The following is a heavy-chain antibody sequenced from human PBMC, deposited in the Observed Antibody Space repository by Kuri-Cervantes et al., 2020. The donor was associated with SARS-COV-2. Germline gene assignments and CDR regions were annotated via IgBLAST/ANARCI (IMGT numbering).Heavy chain of an antibody. V-gene: IGHV3-30*18. CDR3: AKFGALWELKSMGKLYFDY. J-gene: IGHJ4*02. CDR2: ISYEGSIK. D-gene: IGHD1-26*01. Sequence: GESLKISCAASGFTFNNYAIHWVRQAPGKGLEWVALISYEGSIKSYADSVKGRFTIPRDSSKNTLYLQMSSLRHEDTAVYFCAKFGALWELKSMGKLYFDYWGPGTLVTVSS. CDR1: GFTFNNYA.